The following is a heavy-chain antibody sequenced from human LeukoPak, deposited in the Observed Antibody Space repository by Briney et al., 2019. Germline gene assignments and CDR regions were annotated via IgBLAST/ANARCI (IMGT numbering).Heavy chain of an antibody. V-gene: IGHV3-30-3*01. D-gene: IGHD3-16*01. Sequence: QPGGSLRLSCAASGFTFSSYAMHWVRQAPGKGLEWVAVISYDGSNKYYADSVKGRSTISRDNSKNTLYLQMNSLRAEDTAVYYCARSGLPFTQYYYMDVWGKGTTVTVSS. CDR1: GFTFSSYA. J-gene: IGHJ6*03. CDR2: ISYDGSNK. CDR3: ARSGLPFTQYYYMDV.